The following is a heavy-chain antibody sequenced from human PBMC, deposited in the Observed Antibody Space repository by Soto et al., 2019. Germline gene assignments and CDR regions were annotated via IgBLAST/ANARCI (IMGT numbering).Heavy chain of an antibody. CDR2: VSPNNGDT. Sequence: QVQLVQSGPEVQKPGASVRVSCKTSGYTFSSYGISWVRQAPGQGLEWMGRVSPNNGDTYYAQKFQGRVTVTTDTSTCTVYMDLTSLTSDDTAIYFCSRFGAYGSHWGQGTLVTVSS. J-gene: IGHJ4*02. CDR3: SRFGAYGSH. V-gene: IGHV1-18*04. CDR1: GYTFSSYG. D-gene: IGHD3-10*01.